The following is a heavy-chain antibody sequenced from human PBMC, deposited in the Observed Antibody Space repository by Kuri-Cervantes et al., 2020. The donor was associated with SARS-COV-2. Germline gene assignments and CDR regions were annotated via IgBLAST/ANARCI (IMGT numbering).Heavy chain of an antibody. J-gene: IGHJ4*02. CDR2: IFPGDSDT. CDR1: GYSFTSYW. CDR3: ARHLGWELPSDY. V-gene: IGHV5-51*01. D-gene: IGHD1-26*01. Sequence: GGSLRLSCKGSGYSFTSYWIGWVRQMPGKGLEWMGIIFPGDSDTTYSPSFQGQVTISADKSISTAYLQWSSLKASDTAMYYCARHLGWELPSDYWGQGTLVTVSS.